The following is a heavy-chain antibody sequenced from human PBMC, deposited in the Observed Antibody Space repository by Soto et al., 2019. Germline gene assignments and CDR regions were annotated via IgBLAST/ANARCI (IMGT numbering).Heavy chain of an antibody. V-gene: IGHV1-46*01. D-gene: IGHD3-22*01. CDR2: INPSGGST. CDR3: ARDKSDSSGYDAFDI. Sequence: ASVQVTCKASGYTFTSYYMHWVRQAPGQGLEWMGIINPSGGSTSYAQKFQGRVTMTRDTSTSTVYMELSSLRSEDTAVYYCARDKSDSSGYDAFDIWGQGTMVTVSS. J-gene: IGHJ3*02. CDR1: GYTFTSYY.